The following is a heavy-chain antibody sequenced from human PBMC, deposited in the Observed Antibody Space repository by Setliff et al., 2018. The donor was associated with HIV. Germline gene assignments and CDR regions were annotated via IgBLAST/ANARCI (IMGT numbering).Heavy chain of an antibody. Sequence: ASVKVSCKGLGYIVTGNYMNWVRQAPGQGLEWMGRINPNNGGTNYAQKFQGRVTMTLDTSTSTAYLELKGLTSDDTAVHYCTRPRVFDSFDVWGPGTMVTVS. CDR2: INPNNGGT. J-gene: IGHJ3*01. CDR1: GYIVTGNY. CDR3: TRPRVFDSFDV. V-gene: IGHV1-2*06.